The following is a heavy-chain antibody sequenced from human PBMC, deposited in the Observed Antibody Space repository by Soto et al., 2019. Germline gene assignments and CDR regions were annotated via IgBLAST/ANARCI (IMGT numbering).Heavy chain of an antibody. J-gene: IGHJ5*02. D-gene: IGHD2-2*01. CDR2: ISAYNGNT. V-gene: IGHV1-18*01. Sequence: ASVKVSCKASGYTFTSYGISWVRQAPGQGLEWMGWISAYNGNTNYAQKLQGRVTMTTDTSTSTAYMELRSLRSDDTAVYYCARDRGAYCSSTNCYAGKFDPWGQGTLVTVSS. CDR3: ARDRGAYCSSTNCYAGKFDP. CDR1: GYTFTSYG.